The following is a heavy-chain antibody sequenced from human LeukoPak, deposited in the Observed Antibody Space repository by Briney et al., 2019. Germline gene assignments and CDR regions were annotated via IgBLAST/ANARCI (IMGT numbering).Heavy chain of an antibody. D-gene: IGHD6-19*01. V-gene: IGHV3-23*01. J-gene: IGHJ6*02. CDR3: AKEYSSGWPLYYYYGMDV. Sequence: PGGSLRLSCAASGFTFSSYAMSWVRQAPGKGLEWVSAISGSGGSTYYADSVKGRFTISRDNPKNTLYLQMNSLRAEDTAVYYCAKEYSSGWPLYYYYGMDVWGQGTTVTVSS. CDR2: ISGSGGST. CDR1: GFTFSSYA.